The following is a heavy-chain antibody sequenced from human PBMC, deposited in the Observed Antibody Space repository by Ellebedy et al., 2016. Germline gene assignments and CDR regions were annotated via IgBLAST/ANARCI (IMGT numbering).Heavy chain of an antibody. Sequence: GESLKISCAASGFTFSSYAMSWVRQAPGKGLEWVSAISGSGGSTYYADSVKGRFTFSRDDYKNTLYLQMNSLRAEDTAVYYCAKSGSSWCFPCYFDSWGQGTLVTVSS. CDR1: GFTFSSYA. CDR3: AKSGSSWCFPCYFDS. V-gene: IGHV3-23*01. J-gene: IGHJ4*02. D-gene: IGHD6-13*01. CDR2: ISGSGGST.